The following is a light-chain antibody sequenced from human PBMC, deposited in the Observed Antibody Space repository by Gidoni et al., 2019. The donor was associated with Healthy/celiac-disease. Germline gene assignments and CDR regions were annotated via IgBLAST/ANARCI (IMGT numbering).Light chain of an antibody. CDR1: QSVSSN. CDR2: GAS. CDR3: QQYNNWPPIT. J-gene: IGKJ5*01. Sequence: TLAPATLSVAPGERATLSCRASQSVSSNLAWYQQKPGQAPRLLIYGASTRATGIPARFSGSGSGTEFTLTISSLQSEDFAVYYCQQYNNWPPITFGQGTRLEIK. V-gene: IGKV3D-15*01.